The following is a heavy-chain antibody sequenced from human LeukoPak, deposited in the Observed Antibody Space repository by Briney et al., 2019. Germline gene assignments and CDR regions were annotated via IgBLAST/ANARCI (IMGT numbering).Heavy chain of an antibody. D-gene: IGHD2-15*01. Sequence: PGGSLRLSCAASGFSFSSYWMSWVRQAPGKGPEWVANINQETSETYYVDSVRGRFTISRDNAERSLYLQMNSLRVDDTAVCYCAREVDRSFGYWGQGTLVTVSS. CDR3: AREVDRSFGY. J-gene: IGHJ4*02. CDR1: GFSFSSYW. CDR2: INQETSET. V-gene: IGHV3-7*01.